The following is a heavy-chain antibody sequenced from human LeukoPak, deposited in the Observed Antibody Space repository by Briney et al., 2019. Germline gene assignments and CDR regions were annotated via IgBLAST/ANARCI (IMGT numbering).Heavy chain of an antibody. Sequence: GASVKVSCKVSGYTLTELSMHWVRQAPGKGLEWMGGFHPEDGETIYAQKFQGRVTMTEDTSTDTAYMELSSLRSEDTAVYYCATVSLDSSSWQNPNDYWGQGTLVTVSS. J-gene: IGHJ4*02. V-gene: IGHV1-24*01. CDR1: GYTLTELS. D-gene: IGHD6-13*01. CDR3: ATVSLDSSSWQNPNDY. CDR2: FHPEDGET.